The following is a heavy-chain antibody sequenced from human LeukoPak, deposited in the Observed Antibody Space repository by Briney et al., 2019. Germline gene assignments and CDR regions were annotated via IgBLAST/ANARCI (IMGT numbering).Heavy chain of an antibody. Sequence: GGTLRLSCAASGFIFSRYGMSWVRQAPGKGLEWVSAVSGSGGTTYYTDSVKGRFTISRDNSKNTLYLQINSLRAEDTAIYYCAKDHLPGIVVADRDYWGQGTLVTVSS. CDR2: VSGSGGTT. CDR1: GFIFSRYG. V-gene: IGHV3-23*01. J-gene: IGHJ4*02. CDR3: AKDHLPGIVVADRDY. D-gene: IGHD6-19*01.